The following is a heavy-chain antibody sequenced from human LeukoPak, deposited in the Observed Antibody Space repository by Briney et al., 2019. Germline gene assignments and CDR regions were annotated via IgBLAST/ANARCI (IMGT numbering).Heavy chain of an antibody. V-gene: IGHV3-20*04. CDR1: GFTFDDYG. CDR3: ARGSTYYDILTGYHYYFDY. D-gene: IGHD3-9*01. J-gene: IGHJ4*02. Sequence: GGSLRLSCAASGFTFDDYGINWVLQGPGKGLEWCSGINWNGDITNYADSVKGRFTISRDNAKNSLYLQMNSLRAEDTALYYCARGSTYYDILTGYHYYFDYWGQGTLVTVSS. CDR2: INWNGDIT.